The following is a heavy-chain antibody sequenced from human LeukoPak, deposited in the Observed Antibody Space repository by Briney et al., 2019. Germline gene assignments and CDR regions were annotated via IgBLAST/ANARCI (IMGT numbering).Heavy chain of an antibody. CDR1: GFTFSSYS. J-gene: IGHJ5*02. V-gene: IGHV3-21*01. D-gene: IGHD6-13*01. Sequence: PGGSLRLSCAASGFTFSSYSMNWVRQAPGKGLEWVSSISSSSSYIYYADSVKGRFTISRDNAKNSLYLQMNSLRAEDTAVYYCARGTGSRWPGDWFDPWGQGTLVSVSS. CDR2: ISSSSSYI. CDR3: ARGTGSRWPGDWFDP.